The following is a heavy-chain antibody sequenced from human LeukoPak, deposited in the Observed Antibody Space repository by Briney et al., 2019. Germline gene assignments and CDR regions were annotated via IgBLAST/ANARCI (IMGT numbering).Heavy chain of an antibody. J-gene: IGHJ4*02. D-gene: IGHD5-12*01. CDR1: GGTFSSYA. Sequence: VASVKVSCKASGGTFSSYAISWVRQAPGQGLEWMGGIIPIFGTANYAQKFQGRVTITADESTSTAYMELSSLRSEDTAVYYCARVSRSGYDLFPDYWGQGTLVTVSS. CDR2: IIPIFGTA. CDR3: ARVSRSGYDLFPDY. V-gene: IGHV1-69*13.